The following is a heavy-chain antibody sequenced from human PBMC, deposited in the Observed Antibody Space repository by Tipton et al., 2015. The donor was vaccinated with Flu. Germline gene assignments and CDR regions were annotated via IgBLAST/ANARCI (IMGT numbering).Heavy chain of an antibody. CDR1: GGSISSSSYY. V-gene: IGHV4-39*01. D-gene: IGHD4-17*01. Sequence: TLSLTCTVSGGSISSSSYYWGWIRQPPGKGLEWIGSIYYSGSTYYNPSLKSRVTISLDTPKNQFSLMLSSVTAADTAVYYCARHDYGDSRLDYWGQGTLVTVSS. CDR3: ARHDYGDSRLDY. J-gene: IGHJ4*02. CDR2: IYYSGST.